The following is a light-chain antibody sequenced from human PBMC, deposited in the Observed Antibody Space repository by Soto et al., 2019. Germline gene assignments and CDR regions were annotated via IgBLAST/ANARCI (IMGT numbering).Light chain of an antibody. Sequence: VLTQSPDTLSLSPGEEATLSCRASQSVSSNLAWYQQKPGQAPRLLIYDASNRATGIPARFSGSGSGTDFTLTISSLEPEDFAVYYCQQRSNWPPNFGGGTKVDIK. CDR1: QSVSSN. J-gene: IGKJ4*01. CDR3: QQRSNWPPN. CDR2: DAS. V-gene: IGKV3-11*01.